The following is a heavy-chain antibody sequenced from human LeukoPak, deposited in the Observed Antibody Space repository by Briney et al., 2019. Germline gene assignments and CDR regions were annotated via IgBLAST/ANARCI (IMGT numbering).Heavy chain of an antibody. CDR1: GGSISSGGYY. J-gene: IGHJ4*02. CDR2: IYYSGSS. D-gene: IGHD3-22*01. V-gene: IGHV4-31*11. CDR3: ARASYFDSSGSYYVHVYFDY. Sequence: PSQTLSLTCAVSGGSISSGGYYWSWIRQHPEKGLEWIGYIYYSGSSYCSPSLRSRVTMSVDTSKNQFSLRLSSVTAADTAVYYCARASYFDSSGSYYVHVYFDYWGQGTLVTVSS.